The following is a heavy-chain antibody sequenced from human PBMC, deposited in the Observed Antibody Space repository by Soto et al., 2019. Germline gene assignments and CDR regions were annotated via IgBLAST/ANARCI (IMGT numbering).Heavy chain of an antibody. CDR3: ARGVEMATSSYYFDA. D-gene: IGHD5-12*01. J-gene: IGHJ4*02. CDR1: GCSISSDGYY. CDR2: IYYSGST. Sequence: NPSETLSLTCTVYGCSISSDGYYWSWVRQHPGKGLEWIGYIYYSGSTYYNPSLLSRITTSVDTSKNQFSLKVRSVTAADTAVYFCARGVEMATSSYYFDAWGQGTLVTVS. V-gene: IGHV4-31*03.